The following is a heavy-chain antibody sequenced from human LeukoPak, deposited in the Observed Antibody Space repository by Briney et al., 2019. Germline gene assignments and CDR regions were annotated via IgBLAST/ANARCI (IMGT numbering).Heavy chain of an antibody. V-gene: IGHV3-74*01. CDR3: ARRSTIGDYDY. J-gene: IGHJ4*02. CDR2: ISYDGSSA. CDR1: GFTFSNYW. Sequence: GGSLRLSCAASGFTFSNYWMHWVRQAPGKGLMWAARISYDGSSADHADSVKGRFAISRDNAKNTLYLQMNSLRVEDTGVYYCARRSTIGDYDYWGQGTLVTVSS. D-gene: IGHD1-1*01.